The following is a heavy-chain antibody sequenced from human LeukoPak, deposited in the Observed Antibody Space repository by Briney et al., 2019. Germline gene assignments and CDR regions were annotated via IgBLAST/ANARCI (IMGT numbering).Heavy chain of an antibody. CDR2: IYTSGST. Sequence: SETLSLTCTVSGGSISSYYWSWIRQPAGKGLEWIGRIYTSGSTNYNPSLKSRVTMSVDTSKNQFSLKLSSVTAADTAVYYCARRKDIVVVPVIVGGYMDVWGKGTTVTVSS. J-gene: IGHJ6*03. D-gene: IGHD2-2*01. V-gene: IGHV4-4*07. CDR1: GGSISSYY. CDR3: ARRKDIVVVPVIVGGYMDV.